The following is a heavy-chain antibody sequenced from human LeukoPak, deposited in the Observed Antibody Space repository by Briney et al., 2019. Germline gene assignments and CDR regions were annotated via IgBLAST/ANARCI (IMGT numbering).Heavy chain of an antibody. J-gene: IGHJ4*02. D-gene: IGHD4-17*01. Sequence: GGSLRLSCAASGFTFSSYAIHWVRQAPGKGLEWVAVISYDGSNKYYADSVKGRFTISRDNSKNTLYLQMNSLRAEDTAVYYCARETGSAVGSTDFDYWGQGTRVTVSS. CDR2: ISYDGSNK. CDR1: GFTFSSYA. CDR3: ARETGSAVGSTDFDY. V-gene: IGHV3-30-3*01.